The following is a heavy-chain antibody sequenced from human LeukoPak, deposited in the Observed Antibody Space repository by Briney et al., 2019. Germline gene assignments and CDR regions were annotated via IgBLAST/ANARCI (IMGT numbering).Heavy chain of an antibody. Sequence: SETLSLTCTVSGGSISSSSYYWGWIRQPPGKGLEWIGSIYYSGSTYYNPSLKSRVAISVDTSKNQFSLRLSSVTAADTAVYYCAREGSDNWFDPWGQGTLVTVSS. CDR2: IYYSGST. J-gene: IGHJ5*02. CDR1: GGSISSSSYY. D-gene: IGHD2-15*01. CDR3: AREGSDNWFDP. V-gene: IGHV4-39*07.